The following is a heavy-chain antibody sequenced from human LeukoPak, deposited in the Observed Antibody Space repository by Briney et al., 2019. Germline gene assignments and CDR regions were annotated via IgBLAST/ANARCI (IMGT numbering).Heavy chain of an antibody. CDR2: INHSGST. CDR3: ARSGVGATRFDY. CDR1: GGSFSGYY. J-gene: IGHJ4*02. Sequence: SETLSLTCAVYGGSFSGYYWSWIRQPPGKGLEWIGEINHSGSTNYNPSLKSRVTISVDTSKNQFSLKLSSVTAADTAVYYCARSGVGATRFDYWGQGTLDTVSS. D-gene: IGHD1-26*01. V-gene: IGHV4-34*01.